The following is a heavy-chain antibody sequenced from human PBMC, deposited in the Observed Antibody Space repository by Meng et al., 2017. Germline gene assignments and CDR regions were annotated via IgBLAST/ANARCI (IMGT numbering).Heavy chain of an antibody. V-gene: IGHV1-69*06. D-gene: IGHD1-7*01. CDR2: IIPIFGTA. Sequence: SVKVSCKASGDTFSSYAISWVRQAPGQGLEWMGGIIPIFGTANYAQKLQGRVTITADKSTSTACMELSSLRSEDTAVYYCARGTGTTWFGHLYYFDSWGQGTLVTVSS. CDR1: GDTFSSYA. CDR3: ARGTGTTWFGHLYYFDS. J-gene: IGHJ4*02.